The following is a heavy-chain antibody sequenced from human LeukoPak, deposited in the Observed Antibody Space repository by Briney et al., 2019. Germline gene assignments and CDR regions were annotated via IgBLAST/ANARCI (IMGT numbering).Heavy chain of an antibody. CDR1: GFPFSSYS. Sequence: GGSPRLSCAASGFPFSSYSMNWVRQAAGKGLEWVSSISSSISYIHYADSVMATFTSSRDNAKNSMFLQMNSLRAEDTAVYFFASRRGHTIFIVGIDVWGQGTTVTVSS. D-gene: IGHD3-9*01. CDR3: ASRRGHTIFIVGIDV. V-gene: IGHV3-21*01. CDR2: ISSSISYI. J-gene: IGHJ6*02.